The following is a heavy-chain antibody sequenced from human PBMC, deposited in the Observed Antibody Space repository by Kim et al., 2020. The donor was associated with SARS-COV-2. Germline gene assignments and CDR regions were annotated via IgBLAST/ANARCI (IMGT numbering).Heavy chain of an antibody. CDR3: ARDGANGSYNFDY. Sequence: GGSLRLSCGGTGFIFSTYWMGWVRQAPGKGLEWVAGIKPDGSEKYYVDSAKSRFTISGDNGKNSMYLEKSSLRAENTAMYYCARDGANGSYNFDYWGQGTLVTVSS. CDR1: GFIFSTYW. J-gene: IGHJ4*02. V-gene: IGHV3-7*03. D-gene: IGHD1-26*01. CDR2: IKPDGSEK.